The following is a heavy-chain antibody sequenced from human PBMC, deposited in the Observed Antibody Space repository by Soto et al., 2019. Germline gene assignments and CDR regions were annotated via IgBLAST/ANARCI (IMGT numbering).Heavy chain of an antibody. CDR2: ISFSDVGT. J-gene: IGHJ2*01. V-gene: IGHV3-23*01. CDR3: VKDDRILGRRYFDL. Sequence: EEQLLESGGGLIQPGGSLRLACAASGFTFRSSAMPWVRKAPGKGLEWVSSISFSDVGTYYADSVKGRLTISRDNSKNTLFLQMNSLRVEDTAVYYCVKDDRILGRRYFDLWGRGTLVTVSS. D-gene: IGHD2-15*01. CDR1: GFTFRSSA.